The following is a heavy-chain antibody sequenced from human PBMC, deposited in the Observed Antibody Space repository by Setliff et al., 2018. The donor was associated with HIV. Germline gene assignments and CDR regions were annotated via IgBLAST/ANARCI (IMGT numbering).Heavy chain of an antibody. Sequence: GESPKISCKGSGYSFSNYWIGWVRQMPGKGLEWMGIIYPGDSDTRYSPSFQGQVNISADKSINTAYLQWTSLKASDSAIYYCARQEAIVGTIKGWFDLWGQGTLVTVSS. CDR2: IYPGDSDT. D-gene: IGHD5-12*01. CDR3: ARQEAIVGTIKGWFDL. CDR1: GYSFSNYW. J-gene: IGHJ5*02. V-gene: IGHV5-51*01.